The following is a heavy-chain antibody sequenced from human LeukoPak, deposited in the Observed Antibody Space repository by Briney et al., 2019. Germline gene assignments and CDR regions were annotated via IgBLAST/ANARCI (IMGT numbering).Heavy chain of an antibody. V-gene: IGHV1-8*01. Sequence: ASVKVSCRASGYTFTSYDINWVRQATGQGLEWMGWTNPNSGVTGYAQNFQGRVTMTRNTSISTAYMELSSLRSEDTAVYYCAKRGYSCGEFDYWGQGTLVTVYS. J-gene: IGHJ4*02. D-gene: IGHD5-18*01. CDR2: TNPNSGVT. CDR3: AKRGYSCGEFDY. CDR1: GYTFTSYD.